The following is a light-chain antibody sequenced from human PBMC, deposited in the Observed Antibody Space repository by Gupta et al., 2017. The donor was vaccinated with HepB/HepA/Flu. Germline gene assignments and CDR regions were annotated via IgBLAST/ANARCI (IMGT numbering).Light chain of an antibody. CDR2: EVN. J-gene: IGLJ2*01. V-gene: IGLV2-8*01. Sequence: QSALTQPPSASGSSGQSVTISCTGTSSDVGGYNSVSWYQQHPGKAPRLMIYEVNKRPSGVPDRFSGSKSGNTASLTVSGLQAEDEAYYHCSSYAGSNNFLVGGGTKLTVL. CDR1: SSDVGGYNS. CDR3: SSYAGSNNFL.